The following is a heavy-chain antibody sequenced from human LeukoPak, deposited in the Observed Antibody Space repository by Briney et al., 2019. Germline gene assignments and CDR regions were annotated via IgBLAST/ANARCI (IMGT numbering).Heavy chain of an antibody. Sequence: ASVKVSCKASGYTFTSYGISWVRQAPGQGLECMGWISAYNGNTNYEQKLQGRLTMPKDPSTRTAYMELRSLSSDDTAVYYCARASRGSSRSNVDYWGQGTLVTVSS. CDR1: GYTFTSYG. V-gene: IGHV1-18*01. J-gene: IGHJ4*02. CDR3: ARASRGSSRSNVDY. CDR2: ISAYNGNT. D-gene: IGHD6-6*01.